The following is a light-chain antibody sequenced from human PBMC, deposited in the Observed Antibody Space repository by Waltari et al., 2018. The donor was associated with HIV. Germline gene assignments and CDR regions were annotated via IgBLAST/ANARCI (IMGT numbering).Light chain of an antibody. J-gene: IGLJ3*02. CDR1: SRGVRGYNF. CDR2: EVT. V-gene: IGLV2-14*01. Sequence: QSHLTPPDSVPGSPGQSHTISCTGSSRGVRGYNFVSCYQQHPGKAPRVFIYEVTTRPSGVSDRFSGSRSGDTASLTISGLQPEDEADYYCESYTSTSVWVFGGGTRLTVL. CDR3: ESYTSTSVWV.